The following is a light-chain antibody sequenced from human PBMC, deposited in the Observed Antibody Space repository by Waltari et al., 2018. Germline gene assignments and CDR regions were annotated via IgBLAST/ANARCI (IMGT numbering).Light chain of an antibody. CDR1: SGHSGNV. Sequence: QLALTQSPSASASLGASVKLTCTLHSGHSGNVVAWLQQQPEKGPRYLMKVNSDGSHSKGDDIPDRFSGSGSGAERYLTIASLQSEDEADYYCQTGGHGTWVFGGGTKLTVL. J-gene: IGLJ3*02. CDR2: VNSDGSH. V-gene: IGLV4-69*02. CDR3: QTGGHGTWV.